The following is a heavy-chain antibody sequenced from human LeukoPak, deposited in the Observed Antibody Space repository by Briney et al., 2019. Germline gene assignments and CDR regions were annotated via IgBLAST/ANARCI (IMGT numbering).Heavy chain of an antibody. J-gene: IGHJ6*02. CDR1: GFIFDDYA. D-gene: IGHD5-12*01. V-gene: IGHV3-43*02. Sequence: QPGGSLRLSCAASGFIFDDYAMHWVRQAPGKGLEWVSLITGDGAGTYYEDSVRGRFTISRDNSKNSLYLIMNSLRTEDTALYYCTKGRVATVGGAKYAMDVWGQGTTVTVS. CDR3: TKGRVATVGGAKYAMDV. CDR2: ITGDGAGT.